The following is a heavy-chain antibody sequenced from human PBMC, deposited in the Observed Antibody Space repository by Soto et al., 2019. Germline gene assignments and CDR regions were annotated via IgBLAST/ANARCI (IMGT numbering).Heavy chain of an antibody. CDR3: ARVFSLPAGPNYYGMDV. V-gene: IGHV1-2*02. CDR2: INPNSGGT. J-gene: IGHJ6*02. Sequence: ASVKVSCKASGYTFTGYYMHWVRQAPGQGLEWMGWINPNSGGTNYAQKFQGRVTMTRDTSISTAYMELSRLRSDDTAVYHCARVFSLPAGPNYYGMDVWGQGTTVTVSS. CDR1: GYTFTGYY.